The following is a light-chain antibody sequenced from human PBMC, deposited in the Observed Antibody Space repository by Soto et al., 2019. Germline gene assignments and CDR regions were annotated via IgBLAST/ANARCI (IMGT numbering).Light chain of an antibody. CDR1: QSISRS. CDR2: DAS. CDR3: HQYNSWPPGT. J-gene: IGKJ2*01. V-gene: IGKV3-15*01. Sequence: EIVLTQSPAILSVSPVERATLSCMASQSISRSLAWYQQKPGQAPRLLISDASTRATGIPARFSGSGSGTEFTLTISSLQSEDFALYYCHQYNSWPPGTFGQGTKVDIK.